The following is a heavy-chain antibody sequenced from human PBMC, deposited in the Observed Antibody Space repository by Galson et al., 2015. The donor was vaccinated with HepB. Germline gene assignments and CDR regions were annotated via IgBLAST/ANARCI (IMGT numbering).Heavy chain of an antibody. CDR3: ARQSCSSTSCPYYDYVWGSYRPFDY. V-gene: IGHV5-51*01. J-gene: IGHJ4*02. Sequence: SGAEVKKPGESLKISCKGSGYSFTSYWIGWVRQMPGKGLEWMGIIYPGDSDTRYSPSFQGQVTISADKSISTAYLQWSSLKASDTAMYYCARQSCSSTSCPYYDYVWGSYRPFDYWGQGTLVTVSS. CDR1: GYSFTSYW. CDR2: IYPGDSDT. D-gene: IGHD3-16*02.